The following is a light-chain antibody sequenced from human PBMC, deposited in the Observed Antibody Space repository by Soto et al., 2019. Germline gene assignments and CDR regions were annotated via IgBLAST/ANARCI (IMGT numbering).Light chain of an antibody. J-gene: IGKJ4*01. V-gene: IGKV3-20*01. CDR1: QSVSSSY. Sequence: EIVLTQSPGTLSLSPGERATLSCRASQSVSSSYLAWYQQKPGQAPRLLIYGASRRAPGIPDRFSGSGSGTDFTLTISRLEPEDFALYHCQRYGNSAGLTFGGGTKVEIK. CDR3: QRYGNSAGLT. CDR2: GAS.